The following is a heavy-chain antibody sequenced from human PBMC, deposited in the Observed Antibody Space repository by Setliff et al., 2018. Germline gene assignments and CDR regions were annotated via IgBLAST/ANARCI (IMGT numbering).Heavy chain of an antibody. J-gene: IGHJ6*02. Sequence: LSETLSLTCTVSGGSISSSSYYWGWIRQPPGKGLEWIGSIYYSGSTYYNPSLKSRVTISVDTSKNQFSLKLSSVTAADTAVYYCARVNQYSSVWYNYYYGMDVWGQGTTVTVSS. V-gene: IGHV4-39*07. D-gene: IGHD6-19*01. CDR3: ARVNQYSSVWYNYYYGMDV. CDR1: GGSISSSSYY. CDR2: IYYSGST.